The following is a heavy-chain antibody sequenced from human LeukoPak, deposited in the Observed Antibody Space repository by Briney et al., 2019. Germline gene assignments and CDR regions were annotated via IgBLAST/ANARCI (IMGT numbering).Heavy chain of an antibody. CDR3: ASLKGHTVTTSDWFDP. V-gene: IGHV1-69*13. CDR2: IIPIFGTA. D-gene: IGHD4-17*01. CDR1: GGTFSSYA. Sequence: SVKVSCKASGGTFSSYAIGWVRQAPGQGLEWMGGIIPIFGTANYAQKFQGRVTITADESTSTAYMELSSLRSEDTAVYYCASLKGHTVTTSDWFDPWGQGTLVTVSS. J-gene: IGHJ5*02.